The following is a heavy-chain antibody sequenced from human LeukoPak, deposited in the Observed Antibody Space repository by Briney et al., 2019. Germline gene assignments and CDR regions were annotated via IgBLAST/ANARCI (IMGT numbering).Heavy chain of an antibody. J-gene: IGHJ5*02. V-gene: IGHV4-39*07. CDR2: IYYSGTT. D-gene: IGHD2-15*01. Sequence: SETLSLTCTVSGGSISSSSYYWGWVRQPPGKGLEWIGSIYYSGTTYYNPSLKSRVTISVDTSKNQFSLKLSSVAAADTAVYYCASSCSGGSCYSGVSWFDPWGQGTLVTVSS. CDR3: ASSCSGGSCYSGVSWFDP. CDR1: GGSISSSSYY.